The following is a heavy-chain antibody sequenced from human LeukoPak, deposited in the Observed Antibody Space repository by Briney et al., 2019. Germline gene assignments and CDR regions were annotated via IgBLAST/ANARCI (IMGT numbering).Heavy chain of an antibody. J-gene: IGHJ3*02. V-gene: IGHV4-39*01. CDR3: ARSLRWLGAFDI. CDR1: GGSISSSSYY. CDR2: IYYSGST. D-gene: IGHD4-23*01. Sequence: PSETLSLTCTVSGGSISSSSYYWGWIRQPPGKGLEWIGSIYYSGSTYYNPSLKSRVTISVDTSKNQFSLKLSSVTAADTAVYYCARSLRWLGAFDIWGQGTMVTVSS.